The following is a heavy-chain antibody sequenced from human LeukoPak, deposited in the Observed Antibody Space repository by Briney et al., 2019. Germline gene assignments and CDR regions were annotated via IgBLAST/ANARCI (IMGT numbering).Heavy chain of an antibody. V-gene: IGHV3-21*01. D-gene: IGHD1-26*01. Sequence: PGGSLRLSCAASGFTFSSYSMNWVRQAPGKGLEWVSSISSSSSYIYYADSVKGRFTISRDNAKNSLYLQMNSLRAEDTAVYYCARDARMLATESWGYYYYMDVWGKGTTVTVSS. CDR3: ARDARMLATESWGYYYYMDV. CDR2: ISSSSSYI. CDR1: GFTFSSYS. J-gene: IGHJ6*03.